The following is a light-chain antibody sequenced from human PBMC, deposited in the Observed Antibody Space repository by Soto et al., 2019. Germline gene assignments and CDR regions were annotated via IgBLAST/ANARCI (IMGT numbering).Light chain of an antibody. V-gene: IGLV7-46*01. CDR1: TGDVTSGQY. CDR3: LLTYTYTRV. Sequence: QTVVTQEPSLTVSPGGTVTLTCGSSTGDVTSGQYPYWFQQKPGQAPRTLIYDTSNKHSWTPARFSGSLLGGKAALTLSGAQTEDEADYYCLLTYTYTRVFGGGTKLTVL. J-gene: IGLJ3*02. CDR2: DTS.